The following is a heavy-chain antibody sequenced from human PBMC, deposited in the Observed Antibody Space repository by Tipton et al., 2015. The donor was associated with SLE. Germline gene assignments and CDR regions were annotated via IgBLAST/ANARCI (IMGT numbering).Heavy chain of an antibody. Sequence: TLSLTCAVYGGSFSGYYWSWIRQPPGKGLEWIGYIYYSGSTNYNPSLKCRVTISVDTSKKQFSLNLRSVTAADTAVYYCARGSGYDSSGPWYFDLWGRGTLVTVSS. CDR1: GGSFSGYY. J-gene: IGHJ2*01. CDR2: IYYSGST. D-gene: IGHD3-22*01. CDR3: ARGSGYDSSGPWYFDL. V-gene: IGHV4-34*11.